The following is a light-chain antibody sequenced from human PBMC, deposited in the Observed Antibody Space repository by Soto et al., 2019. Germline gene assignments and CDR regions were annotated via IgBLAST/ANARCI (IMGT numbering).Light chain of an antibody. CDR1: QSVGSY. Sequence: EIVMPPYPATLSVSHVEGATLSCRASQSVGSYLAWYQQKLGQAPRLLIYDASKRATGIPARFSGSGSGTVFTLTINSLEPEEFAVYDGQQRNYWTITFGQGTRLEIK. V-gene: IGKV3-11*01. J-gene: IGKJ5*01. CDR2: DAS. CDR3: QQRNYWTIT.